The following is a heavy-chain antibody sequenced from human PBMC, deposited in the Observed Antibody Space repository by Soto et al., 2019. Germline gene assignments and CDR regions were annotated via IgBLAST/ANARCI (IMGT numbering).Heavy chain of an antibody. D-gene: IGHD2-2*01. V-gene: IGHV3-9*01. CDR2: ISWNSGSI. J-gene: IGHJ6*03. Sequence: GGSLRLSCAASGFTFDDYAMHWVRQAPGKGLEWVSGISWNSGSIGYADSVKGRFTISRDNAKNSLYLQMNSLRAEDTALYYCAKDFSSNIVVVPAAPRSYMDVWGKGTTVTVSS. CDR1: GFTFDDYA. CDR3: AKDFSSNIVVVPAAPRSYMDV.